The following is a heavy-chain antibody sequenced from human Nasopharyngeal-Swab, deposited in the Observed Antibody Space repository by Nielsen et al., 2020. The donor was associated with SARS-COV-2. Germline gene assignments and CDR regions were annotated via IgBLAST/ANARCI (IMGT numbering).Heavy chain of an antibody. D-gene: IGHD3-22*01. CDR3: ARYDDYYDSSGYAY. Sequence: GGSLRLSCAASGFTFSSYAMSWVRQASGKGLEWVSVISGSGGSTYYADSVKGRFTISRDNSKNTLYLQMNSLRAEDTAVYYCARYDDYYDSSGYAYWGQGTLVTVSS. V-gene: IGHV3-23*01. J-gene: IGHJ4*02. CDR1: GFTFSSYA. CDR2: ISGSGGST.